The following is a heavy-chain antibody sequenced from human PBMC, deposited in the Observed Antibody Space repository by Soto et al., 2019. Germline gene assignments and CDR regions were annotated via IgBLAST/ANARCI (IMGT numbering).Heavy chain of an antibody. CDR2: IGTAGDT. Sequence: GGSLRLSCAAFGFTFSSYDMHWARQATGKGLEWVSAIGTAGDTYYPGSVKGRFTISRENAKNSLYLQMNSLRAGDTAVYYCARVTHSSGSYYFDYWGQGTLVTVSS. CDR1: GFTFSSYD. V-gene: IGHV3-13*04. D-gene: IGHD6-19*01. CDR3: ARVTHSSGSYYFDY. J-gene: IGHJ4*02.